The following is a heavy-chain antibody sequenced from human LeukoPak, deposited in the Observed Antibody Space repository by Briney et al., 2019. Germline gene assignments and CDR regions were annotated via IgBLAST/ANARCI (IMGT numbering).Heavy chain of an antibody. Sequence: PGGSLRLSCAASGFTFSSYAMHWVRQAPGKGLEWVAVISYDGSNKYYADSVKGRFTISRDNSKNTLYLQMNSLRAEDTAVYYCARDRWYDGSGYIAAFDYWGQGTLVTVS. CDR3: ARDRWYDGSGYIAAFDY. CDR1: GFTFSSYA. CDR2: ISYDGSNK. J-gene: IGHJ4*02. V-gene: IGHV3-30-3*01. D-gene: IGHD3-22*01.